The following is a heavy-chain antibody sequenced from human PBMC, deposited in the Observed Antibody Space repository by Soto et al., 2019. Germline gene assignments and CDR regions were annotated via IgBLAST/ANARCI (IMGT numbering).Heavy chain of an antibody. CDR2: IYYSGST. V-gene: IGHV4-39*01. CDR3: GRQRPYGDYYWYCDL. D-gene: IGHD4-17*01. J-gene: IGHJ2*01. CDR1: GGSISSSSYY. Sequence: QLQLQESGPGLVKPSETLSLTCTVSGGSISSSSYYWGWIRQPPGKGLEWIGSIYYSGSTYYNPSLKSRVTIPVDTAKDQFSLRLRSVTAADTAVYYGGRQRPYGDYYWYCDLWGRGTPVTVSS.